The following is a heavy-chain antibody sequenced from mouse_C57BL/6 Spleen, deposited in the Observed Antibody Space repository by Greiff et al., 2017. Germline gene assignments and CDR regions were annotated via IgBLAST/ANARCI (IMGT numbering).Heavy chain of an antibody. CDR3: ARGGISYYGSSLDY. CDR2: ISNGGGST. D-gene: IGHD1-1*01. V-gene: IGHV5-12*01. J-gene: IGHJ2*01. Sequence: EVMLVESGGGLVQPGGSLKLSCAASGFTFSDYYMYWVRQTPEKRLEWVAYISNGGGSTYYPDTVKGRFTISRDNAKNTLYRQRSRLKSEDTAMYYCARGGISYYGSSLDYWGQGTTLTVSS. CDR1: GFTFSDYY.